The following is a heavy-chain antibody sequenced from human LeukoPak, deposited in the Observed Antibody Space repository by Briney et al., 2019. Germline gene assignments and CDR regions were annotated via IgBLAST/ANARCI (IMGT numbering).Heavy chain of an antibody. J-gene: IGHJ4*02. D-gene: IGHD3-22*01. V-gene: IGHV3-23*01. CDR2: ISGSGGST. Sequence: GGSLRLSCAASGFTFSSYAMSWVRQAPGKGLEWVSAISGSGGSTYYADSVKSRFTISRDNSKNTLYLQMNSLRAEDTAVYYCAKLRYYYDSSGYSDYWGQGTLVTVSS. CDR3: AKLRYYYDSSGYSDY. CDR1: GFTFSSYA.